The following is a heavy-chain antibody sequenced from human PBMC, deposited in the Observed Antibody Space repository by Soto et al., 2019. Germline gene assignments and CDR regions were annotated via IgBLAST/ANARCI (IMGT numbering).Heavy chain of an antibody. CDR3: ARAGGQYYDFWSGYHINGYFDY. Sequence: GGSLRLSCAASGFTFSSYAMHWVRQAPGKGLEWVAVISYDGSNKYYADSVKGRFTISRDNSKNTLYLQMNSLRAEDTAVYYCARAGGQYYDFWSGYHINGYFDYWGQGTLVTVSS. CDR2: ISYDGSNK. V-gene: IGHV3-30-3*01. CDR1: GFTFSSYA. D-gene: IGHD3-3*01. J-gene: IGHJ4*02.